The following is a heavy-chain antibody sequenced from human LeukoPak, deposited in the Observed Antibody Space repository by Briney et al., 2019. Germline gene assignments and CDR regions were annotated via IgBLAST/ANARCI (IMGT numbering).Heavy chain of an antibody. V-gene: IGHV4-59*01. CDR1: GGSINNYY. CDR3: ARTSYDSSACFDI. Sequence: PSETLSLTCTVSGGSINNYYWSWIRQPPGKGLEWIGYIYYRGSTNYNPSLKSRVTFSVDTSKNQFSLKLNSVTAADTAVYYCARTSYDSSACFDIWGQGTMVTVSS. D-gene: IGHD3-3*01. J-gene: IGHJ3*02. CDR2: IYYRGST.